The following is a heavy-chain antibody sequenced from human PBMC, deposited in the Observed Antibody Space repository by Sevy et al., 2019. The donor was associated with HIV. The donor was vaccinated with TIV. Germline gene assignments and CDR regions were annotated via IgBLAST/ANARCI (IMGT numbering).Heavy chain of an antibody. CDR2: IKEDGSEK. CDR1: GFTFSSFW. CDR3: AREGIAVAGTYYYGMDV. J-gene: IGHJ6*02. V-gene: IGHV3-7*01. Sequence: GGSLRLSCAASGFTFSSFWMSWVRQVPGRGLEWVANIKEDGSEKYYVASVKGRFTISRDSAKNSLYLQMNSLRAEDTAVYYGAREGIAVAGTYYYGMDVWGQGTTVTVSS. D-gene: IGHD6-19*01.